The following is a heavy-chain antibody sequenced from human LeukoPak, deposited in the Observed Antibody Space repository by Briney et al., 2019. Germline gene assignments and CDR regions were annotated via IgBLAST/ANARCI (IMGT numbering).Heavy chain of an antibody. D-gene: IGHD4-17*01. CDR1: GDSVSSNSAA. CDR2: TYYRSKWYN. CDR3: ARDRRDYGDPDAFDI. V-gene: IGHV6-1*01. J-gene: IGHJ3*02. Sequence: SQTLSLTCAISGDSVSSNSAAWNWIRQSPSRGLEWLGRTYYRSKWYNDYAVSVKSRITINPDPSKNQFSLQLNSVSPEDMAVYYCARDRRDYGDPDAFDIWGQGTMVTVSS.